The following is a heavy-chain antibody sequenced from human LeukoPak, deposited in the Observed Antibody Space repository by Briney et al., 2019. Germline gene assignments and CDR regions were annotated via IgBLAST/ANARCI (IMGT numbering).Heavy chain of an antibody. D-gene: IGHD3-22*01. CDR1: GFTFSSYA. V-gene: IGHV3-23*01. CDR2: ISGSGGST. CDR3: AKDPHYYDSSGYYEYFDL. Sequence: PGGSPRLSCAASGFTFSSYAMSWVRQAPGKGLEWVSAISGSGGSTYYADSVKGRFTISRDNSKNTLYLQMNILRAEDTAVYYCAKDPHYYDSSGYYEYFDLWGRGTLVTVSS. J-gene: IGHJ2*01.